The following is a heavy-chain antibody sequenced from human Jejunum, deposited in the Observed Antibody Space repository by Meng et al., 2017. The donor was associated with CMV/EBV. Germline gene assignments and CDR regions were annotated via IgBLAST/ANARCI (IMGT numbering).Heavy chain of an antibody. D-gene: IGHD3-22*01. Sequence: QVQLQCGGAGLLKPSETLSLTCAVYGGSFSGYYWSWIRQPPGKGLEWIGEINDRGSTNYSPSLKSRVTMSLDTSKNQFSLKLTSVTAADTAMYYCARCPRDDDSGYWFFDNWGQGTLVTVSS. J-gene: IGHJ4*02. V-gene: IGHV4-34*01. CDR3: ARCPRDDDSGYWFFDN. CDR1: GGSFSGYY. CDR2: INDRGST.